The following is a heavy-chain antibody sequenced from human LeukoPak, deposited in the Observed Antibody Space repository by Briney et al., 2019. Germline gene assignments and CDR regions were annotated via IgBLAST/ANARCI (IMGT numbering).Heavy chain of an antibody. J-gene: IGHJ4*02. CDR1: GYTFTSYG. CDR3: ARAARIAVALGY. CDR2: ISAYNGNT. D-gene: IGHD6-19*01. Sequence: PGGSVKVSCKASGYTFTSYGISWVRQAPGQGLEWMGWISAYNGNTNYAQKLQGWVTMTRDTSISTAYMELSRLRSDDTAVYYCARAARIAVALGYWGQGTLVTVSS. V-gene: IGHV1-18*01.